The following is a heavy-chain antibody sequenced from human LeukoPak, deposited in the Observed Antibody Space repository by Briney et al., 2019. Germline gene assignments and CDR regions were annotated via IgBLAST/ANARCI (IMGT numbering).Heavy chain of an antibody. CDR2: IRSKAYGGTT. CDR3: ARDRVGATDYFDY. V-gene: IGHV3-49*03. D-gene: IGHD1-26*01. Sequence: GGSLRLSCTASGFTFGDYAMSWFRQAPGKGLEWVGFIRSKAYGGTTEYAASVKGRFTISRDDSKSIAYLQMNSLKTEDTAVYYCARDRVGATDYFDYWGQGTLVTVSS. CDR1: GFTFGDYA. J-gene: IGHJ4*02.